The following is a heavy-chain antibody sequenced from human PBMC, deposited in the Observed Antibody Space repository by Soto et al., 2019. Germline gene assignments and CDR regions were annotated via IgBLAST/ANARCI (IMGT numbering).Heavy chain of an antibody. D-gene: IGHD6-13*01. CDR3: ASSNIAAAGFYYYGMDV. CDR1: GDSISSYY. J-gene: IGHJ6*02. Sequence: SETLSLTCTVSGDSISSYYWSWIRQPPGKGLEWIGYIYYSGSTNYNPSLKSRVTISVVTSKNQFSLNLSSVTAADTAVYYCASSNIAAAGFYYYGMDVWGRGATVTVSS. V-gene: IGHV4-59*01. CDR2: IYYSGST.